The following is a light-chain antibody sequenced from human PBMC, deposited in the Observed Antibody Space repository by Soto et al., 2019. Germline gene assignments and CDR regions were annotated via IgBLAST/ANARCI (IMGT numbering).Light chain of an antibody. CDR1: QSLTSCS. Sequence: IGVTLSPVTLSLSPGERATRSCRASQSLTSCSLAWCQQKPGQPPRLLIYGASTRATGIADSFSGSGSGTDFTLTVSRLEPEDFAVYFCLPAGSSRSTWIGQGTNVAIK. V-gene: IGKV3-20*01. CDR2: GAS. J-gene: IGKJ1*01. CDR3: LPAGSSRSTW.